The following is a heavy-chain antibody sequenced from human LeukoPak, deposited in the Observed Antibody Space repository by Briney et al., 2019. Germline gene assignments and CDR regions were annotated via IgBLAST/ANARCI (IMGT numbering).Heavy chain of an antibody. Sequence: PGGSLRLSCAASGFTFSSYAMHWVRQAPGKGLEWVAVISYDGSNKYYADSVKGRFTISRDNSKNTLYLQMNSLRAEDTAVYYCAKVKPDYWGQGTLVTVSS. V-gene: IGHV3-30-3*01. CDR3: AKVKPDY. J-gene: IGHJ4*02. CDR1: GFTFSSYA. CDR2: ISYDGSNK.